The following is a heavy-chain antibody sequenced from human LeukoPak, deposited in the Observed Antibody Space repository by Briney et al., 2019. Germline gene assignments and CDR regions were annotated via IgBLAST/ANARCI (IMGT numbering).Heavy chain of an antibody. Sequence: ASVKVSCKASGYTFTSYDINWVRRATGQGLEWMGWMNPNSGNTGYAQKFQGRVTMTRNTSISTAYMELSSLRSEDTAVYYCARANEGNWFDPWGQGTLVAVSS. J-gene: IGHJ5*02. CDR3: ARANEGNWFDP. V-gene: IGHV1-8*01. CDR1: GYTFTSYD. D-gene: IGHD1-1*01. CDR2: MNPNSGNT.